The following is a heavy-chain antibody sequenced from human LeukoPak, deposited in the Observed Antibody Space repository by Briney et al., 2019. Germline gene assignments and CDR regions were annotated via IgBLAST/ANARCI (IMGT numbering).Heavy chain of an antibody. D-gene: IGHD3-22*01. J-gene: IGHJ3*02. CDR1: GGSISSYY. CDR2: IYSTGST. Sequence: PSETLSLTCTVSGGSISSYYWSWIRQPAGKGLEWIGRIYSTGSTNYNPSLKSRVTISVDTSKNQFSLKLSSVTAADTAVYYCARDPITMRAFDIWGQGTMVTVSS. CDR3: ARDPITMRAFDI. V-gene: IGHV4-4*07.